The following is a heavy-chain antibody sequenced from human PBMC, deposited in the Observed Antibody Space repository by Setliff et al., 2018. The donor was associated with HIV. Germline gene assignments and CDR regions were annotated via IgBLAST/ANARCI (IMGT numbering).Heavy chain of an antibody. Sequence: ETLSLTCTVSGDSVNDRSYFWGWIRQPPGKGLEWIGTFYYNGDSRYNPSLKSRVTMTRDTSINTAYLEFSGLRSDDTAVYYCARQLSNSLDFWGQGALVTVSS. CDR3: ARQLSNSLDF. CDR1: GDSVNDRSYF. J-gene: IGHJ4*02. CDR2: FYYNGDS. D-gene: IGHD7-27*01. V-gene: IGHV4-39*01.